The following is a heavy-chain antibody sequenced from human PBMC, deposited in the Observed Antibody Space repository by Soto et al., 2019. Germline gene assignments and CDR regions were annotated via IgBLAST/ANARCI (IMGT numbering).Heavy chain of an antibody. V-gene: IGHV1-18*04. Sequence: QVQLVQSGAEVKKPGASVKVSCNASGYVFSRYGVTWVRLAPGQGLEWMGWISAHNGETTYAQKLQGRVTMTTDTSPSTAYMELTSLRSDDTAVYYCARWITGTYSDWFDPWGQGTLVTVSS. D-gene: IGHD1-1*01. J-gene: IGHJ5*02. CDR3: ARWITGTYSDWFDP. CDR1: GYVFSRYG. CDR2: ISAHNGET.